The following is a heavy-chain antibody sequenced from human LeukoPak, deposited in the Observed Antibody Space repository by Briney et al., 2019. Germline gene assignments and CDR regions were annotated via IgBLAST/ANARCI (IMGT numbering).Heavy chain of an antibody. CDR3: ARDRDGVGMDV. CDR2: IYSGGST. CDR1: GFTVSSNY. D-gene: IGHD5-24*01. J-gene: IGHJ6*02. V-gene: IGHV3-53*01. Sequence: HPGGSLRLSCAASGFTVSSNYMSWVRQAPGKGLEWVSVIYSGGSTYYADSVKGRFTISRDNSKNTLYLQMNSLRAEDTAVYYCARDRDGVGMDVWGQGTKVTVSS.